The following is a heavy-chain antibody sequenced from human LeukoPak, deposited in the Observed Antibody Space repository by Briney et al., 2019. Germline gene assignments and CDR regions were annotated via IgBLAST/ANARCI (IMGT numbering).Heavy chain of an antibody. Sequence: ASVKVSCKASGYTFTSYGISWVRQAPGQGLEWMGWISAYNGNTNYAQKFQGRVTMTTDTSTSTAYMELRSLRSDDTAVYYCARDRYYYGSGSYYFDYWGQGTLVTVSS. D-gene: IGHD3-10*01. CDR3: ARDRYYYGSGSYYFDY. CDR2: ISAYNGNT. J-gene: IGHJ4*02. V-gene: IGHV1-18*01. CDR1: GYTFTSYG.